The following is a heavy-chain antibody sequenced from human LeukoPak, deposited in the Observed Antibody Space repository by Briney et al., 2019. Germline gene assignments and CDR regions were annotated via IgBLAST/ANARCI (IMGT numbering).Heavy chain of an antibody. V-gene: IGHV3-11*01. CDR1: GFTFSDYY. CDR2: ISSSGSTI. CDR3: AKTAALYYFDY. Sequence: PGGSLRLSCAASGFTFSDYYMSWIRQAPGKGLEWVSYISSSGSTIYYADSVKGRFTISRDNAKNTLYLQMNSLRAEDTAVYYCAKTAALYYFDYWGQGTLVTVSS. D-gene: IGHD6-13*01. J-gene: IGHJ4*02.